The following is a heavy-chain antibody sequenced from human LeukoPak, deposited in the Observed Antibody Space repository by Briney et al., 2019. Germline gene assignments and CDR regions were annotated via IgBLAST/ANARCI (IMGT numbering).Heavy chain of an antibody. J-gene: IGHJ4*02. CDR2: ISTYSGNT. D-gene: IGHD6-13*01. CDR1: SYTFTNNG. Sequence: ASVKVSCKASSYTFTNNGISWVRQAPGQGLEWMGWISTYSGNTNYAQKLQGRVTMTTDTSTSTAYMELRSLRSDDTAVYYCARDLYSSSWLEDYWGQGTLVTVSS. V-gene: IGHV1-18*01. CDR3: ARDLYSSSWLEDY.